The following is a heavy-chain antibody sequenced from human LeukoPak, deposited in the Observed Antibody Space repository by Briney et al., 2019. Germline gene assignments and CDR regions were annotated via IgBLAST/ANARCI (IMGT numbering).Heavy chain of an antibody. Sequence: SETLSLTCTVSGGSISGGDYYWSWIRQPPGKGLEWIGYIYNSGSTYYNPSLRSRVAISGDTSKNQFSLQLNSVTPEDTAVYYCAHLCTGGGCYSDYWSQGSLVTVSS. D-gene: IGHD2-8*02. V-gene: IGHV4-30-4*01. CDR3: AHLCTGGGCYSDY. CDR1: GGSISGGDYY. CDR2: IYNSGST. J-gene: IGHJ4*02.